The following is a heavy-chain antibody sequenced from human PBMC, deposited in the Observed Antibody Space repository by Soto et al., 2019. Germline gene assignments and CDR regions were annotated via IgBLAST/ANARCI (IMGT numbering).Heavy chain of an antibody. CDR1: GGSINNYW. J-gene: IGHJ3*01. CDR2: VYYDGNP. V-gene: IGHV4-59*12. CDR3: VRTLPAGSGDV. Sequence: SETLSLTCTVSGGSINNYWWSWIRQSPDKELEWLGYVYYDGNPTYSPSFRSRVTISVDTSRNQFSLKLTSVTAADTAFYYCVRTLPAGSGDVWGQGTMVTVSS.